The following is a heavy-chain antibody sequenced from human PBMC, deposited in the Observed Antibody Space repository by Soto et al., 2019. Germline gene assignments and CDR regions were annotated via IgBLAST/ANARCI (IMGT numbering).Heavy chain of an antibody. CDR2: INHSGST. CDR1: GGSFSCYY. J-gene: IGHJ6*03. V-gene: IGHV4-34*01. D-gene: IGHD3-10*01. CDR3: AREGTLFYYYYYMDV. Sequence: SETLSLTCAVYGGSFSCYYWSWIRQPPGKGLEWIGEINHSGSTNYNPSLKSRVTISVDTSKNQFSLKLSSVTAADTAVYYCAREGTLFYYYYYMDVWGKGTTVTVSS.